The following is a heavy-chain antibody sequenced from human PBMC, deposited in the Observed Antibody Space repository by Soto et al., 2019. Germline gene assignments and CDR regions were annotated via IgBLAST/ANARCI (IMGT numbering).Heavy chain of an antibody. CDR2: IYDSGRT. D-gene: IGHD1-1*01. V-gene: IGHV4-31*03. CDR1: GASLGSGSYY. J-gene: IGHJ4*02. CDR3: ARLTTIIPGAFDD. Sequence: SETLSLTCTVSGASLGSGSYYWSWIRQYPGEGLVWIGHIYDSGRTYYNPSLESRVSISIDTSKNEFSLTLTSVTAADTAVYYCARLTTIIPGAFDDWGLGTVVTVSS.